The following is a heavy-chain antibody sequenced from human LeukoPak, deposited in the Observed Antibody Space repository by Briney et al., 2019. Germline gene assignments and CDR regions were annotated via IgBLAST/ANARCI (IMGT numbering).Heavy chain of an antibody. V-gene: IGHV4-30-2*01. D-gene: IGHD1-14*01. Sequence: SETLSLTCTVSGGSISSGGYYWSWIRQAPGKGLEWIGYIYHSGSTYYNPSLKSRVTISVDRSKNQFSLKLSSVTAADTAVYYCARGRYSRNHHDYWGQGTLVTVSS. CDR2: IYHSGST. CDR1: GGSISSGGYY. CDR3: ARGRYSRNHHDY. J-gene: IGHJ4*02.